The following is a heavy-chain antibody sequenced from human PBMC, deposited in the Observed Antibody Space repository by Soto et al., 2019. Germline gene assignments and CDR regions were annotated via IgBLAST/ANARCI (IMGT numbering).Heavy chain of an antibody. CDR2: INPSGGST. Sequence: QVQLVQSGAEVKEPAASVKVSCKTSGYTFTSYYMHWVRQAPGQGLEWMGIINPSGGSTSYGQKFQGRVTMTRDTSTSTVYMELSSLRSEDTAVYSCARGSLYCYDSGGIRHAYYYGMDVWGQGTTVTVSS. J-gene: IGHJ6*02. D-gene: IGHD3-22*01. CDR3: ARGSLYCYDSGGIRHAYYYGMDV. CDR1: GYTFTSYY. V-gene: IGHV1-46*01.